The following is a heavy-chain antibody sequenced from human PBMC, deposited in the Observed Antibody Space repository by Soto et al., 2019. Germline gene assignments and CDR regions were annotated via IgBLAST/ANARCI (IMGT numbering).Heavy chain of an antibody. CDR1: GYTFTNFG. Sequence: QVHLVQSGAVVENPGASVKVSCKASGYTFTNFGINWVRQAPGQGLEWMGWITPDNGNANYPQKHQDTLTITTDTSTNTAYLERRRLRSDDTAVYFCARARMFSGTHHDYWGQGTRVTVSS. J-gene: IGHJ4*02. D-gene: IGHD1-26*01. CDR3: ARARMFSGTHHDY. V-gene: IGHV1-18*04. CDR2: ITPDNGNA.